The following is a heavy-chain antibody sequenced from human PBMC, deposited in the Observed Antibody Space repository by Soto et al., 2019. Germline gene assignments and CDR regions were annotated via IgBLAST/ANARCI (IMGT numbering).Heavy chain of an antibody. CDR3: ATGGWSRGRLDY. J-gene: IGHJ4*02. CDR2: ISGSGVST. D-gene: IGHD6-19*01. CDR1: GFTFSSNV. Sequence: EVQLLESGGGLVQRGESLRLSCAVSGFTFSSNVMSWVRQVPGKGLEWVSVISGSGVSTYYADSVKGRFTISRDNSKSTLFLQMNSLRAEDTAVYYCATGGWSRGRLDYWGQGTLVTVSS. V-gene: IGHV3-23*01.